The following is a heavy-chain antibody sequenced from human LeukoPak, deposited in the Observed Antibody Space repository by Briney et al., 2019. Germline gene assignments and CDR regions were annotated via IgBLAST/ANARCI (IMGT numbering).Heavy chain of an antibody. V-gene: IGHV1-18*01. CDR1: GYSFPSYG. CDR2: ISPYNDNT. D-gene: IGHD3-10*01. Sequence: ASVKVSCKASGYSFPSYGISWVGQAPGQGPEWMGWISPYNDNTNYAQKLQGRATLTTDTSTSTAYMELRSLRSDDTAVYYCARHFYGSGTYYHFDYWGQGTLVTVSS. CDR3: ARHFYGSGTYYHFDY. J-gene: IGHJ4*02.